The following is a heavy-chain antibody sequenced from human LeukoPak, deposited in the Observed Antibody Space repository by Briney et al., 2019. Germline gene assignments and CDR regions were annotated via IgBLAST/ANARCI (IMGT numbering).Heavy chain of an antibody. V-gene: IGHV4-31*03. J-gene: IGHJ3*02. CDR1: GGSISSGGYY. CDR3: ASLYYFDSSGYYYGKADI. CDR2: IYYSGST. Sequence: SETLSLTCTVSGGSISSGGYYWSWIRQLPGKGLECIGFIYYSGSTFYNPSLKSRVTISIDTSKNQFSLKLSSVTAADTAVYYCASLYYFDSSGYYYGKADIWGQGIMVTVSS. D-gene: IGHD3-22*01.